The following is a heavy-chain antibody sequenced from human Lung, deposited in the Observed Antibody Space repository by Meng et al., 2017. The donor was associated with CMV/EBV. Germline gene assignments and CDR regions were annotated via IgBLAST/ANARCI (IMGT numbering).Heavy chain of an antibody. V-gene: IGHV3-21*01. CDR1: GFTFSSYS. J-gene: IGHJ4*02. CDR2: ISSSSSYI. Sequence: GESXKISCAASGFTFSSYSMNWVRQAPGKGLEWVSSISSSSSYIYYADSVKGRFTISRDNAKSSLYLQMNSLRAEDTAVYYCARAGYSSGWYELYFDYWGQGTLVTVSS. D-gene: IGHD6-19*01. CDR3: ARAGYSSGWYELYFDY.